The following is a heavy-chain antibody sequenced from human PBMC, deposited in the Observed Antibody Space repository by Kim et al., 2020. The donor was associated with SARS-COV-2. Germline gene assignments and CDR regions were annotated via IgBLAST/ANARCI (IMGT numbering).Heavy chain of an antibody. Sequence: SDTLSLTCAVYGGSFSGYYWSWIRQPPGKGLECIGEINHSGRTNYNPSLKSRVTISVDTSKNQFSLKLTSVTAADTAVYYCARRLSNTSGWGSHYCDLWG. CDR2: INHSGRT. D-gene: IGHD3-10*01. V-gene: IGHV4-34*01. J-gene: IGHJ2*01. CDR1: GGSFSGYY. CDR3: ARRLSNTSGWGSHYCDL.